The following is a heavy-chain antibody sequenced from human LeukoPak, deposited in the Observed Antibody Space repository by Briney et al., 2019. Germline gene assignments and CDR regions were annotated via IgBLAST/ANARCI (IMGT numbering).Heavy chain of an antibody. CDR2: INPDSGGT. CDR1: GYTFTGYY. V-gene: IGHV1-2*02. J-gene: IGHJ4*02. D-gene: IGHD3-22*01. Sequence: GASVKVSCKASGYTFTGYYMHWVRQAPGQGLEWMGWINPDSGGTNYAQKFQGRVTMTRDTSISTAYMELNSLRSDDTAVYYCAKDRGGGSSSGYYYFDYWGQGTLVTVSS. CDR3: AKDRGGGSSSGYYYFDY.